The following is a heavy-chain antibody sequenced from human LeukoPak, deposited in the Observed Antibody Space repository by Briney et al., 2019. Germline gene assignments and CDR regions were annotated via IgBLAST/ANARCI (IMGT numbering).Heavy chain of an antibody. Sequence: GGSLRLSCAASGFSFSHYSMTWARQASGKGLEWISYIGVGGRPTNYADSVKARFTISRDDAPNSLYLQMNSLRAEDTAVYYCAKDRGNQWLPSSLVYYSDYWGQGTLVTVSS. CDR2: IGVGGRPT. CDR1: GFSFSHYS. D-gene: IGHD6-19*01. J-gene: IGHJ4*02. V-gene: IGHV3-48*01. CDR3: AKDRGNQWLPSSLVYYSDY.